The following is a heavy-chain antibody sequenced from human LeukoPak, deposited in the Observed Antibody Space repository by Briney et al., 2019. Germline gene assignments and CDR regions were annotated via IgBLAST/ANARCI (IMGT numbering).Heavy chain of an antibody. CDR3: ARSQITMVRGVIITFYY. CDR2: IYYSGST. D-gene: IGHD3-10*01. Sequence: SETLSLTCTVSGGSISSGGYYWSWIRQHPGKDLEWIGYIYYSGSTYYNPSLKSRVTISVDTSKNQFSLKLSSVTAADTAVYYCARSQITMVRGVIITFYYWGQGTLVTVSS. J-gene: IGHJ4*02. CDR1: GGSISSGGYY. V-gene: IGHV4-31*03.